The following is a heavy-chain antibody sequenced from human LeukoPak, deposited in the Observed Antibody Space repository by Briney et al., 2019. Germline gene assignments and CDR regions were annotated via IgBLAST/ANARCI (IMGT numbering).Heavy chain of an antibody. Sequence: GGSLRLSCAASGFTFSSYEMNWVRQPPGKGLEWVSYISSSAGTTYHADSVKGRFTISRDNAKNTLYLQMNSLRAEDTAVYYCAREEASIAAAGVYYYGMDVWGQGTTVTVSS. CDR2: ISSSAGTT. CDR3: AREEASIAAAGVYYYGMDV. D-gene: IGHD6-13*01. V-gene: IGHV3-48*03. J-gene: IGHJ6*02. CDR1: GFTFSSYE.